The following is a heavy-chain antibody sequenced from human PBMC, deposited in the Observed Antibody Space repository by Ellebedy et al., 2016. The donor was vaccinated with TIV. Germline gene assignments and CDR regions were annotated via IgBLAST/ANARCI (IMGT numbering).Heavy chain of an antibody. CDR1: GYTFTTYA. V-gene: IGHV5-51*01. CDR3: ASRGYTYGYYLDH. D-gene: IGHD5-18*01. J-gene: IGHJ4*02. CDR2: IYPADSDT. Sequence: GGSLRLSXKASGYTFTTYAIAWVRQMPGKGLEWMGIIYPADSDTIYSPSFQGQVTISVDKSINTAYLQWNSLKASDTAMYYCASRGYTYGYYLDHWGQGTLVTVSS.